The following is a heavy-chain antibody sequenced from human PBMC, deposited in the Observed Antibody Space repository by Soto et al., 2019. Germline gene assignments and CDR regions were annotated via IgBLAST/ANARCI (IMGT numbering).Heavy chain of an antibody. V-gene: IGHV3-21*01. CDR1: GFTFSSYS. Sequence: GGSLRLSCAASGFTFSSYSMNWVRQAPGKGLEWVSSISSSSSYIYYADSVKGRFTISRDNAKNSLYLQMNSLRAEDTAVYYCARARRSAAHAFDIWGQGTMVTVSS. CDR2: ISSSSSYI. J-gene: IGHJ3*02. CDR3: ARARRSAAHAFDI. D-gene: IGHD6-13*01.